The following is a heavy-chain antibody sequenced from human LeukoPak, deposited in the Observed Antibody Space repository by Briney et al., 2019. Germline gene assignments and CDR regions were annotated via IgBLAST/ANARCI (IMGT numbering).Heavy chain of an antibody. CDR1: GYTFTGYY. Sequence: ASVKVSCKASGYTFTGYYMYWVRQAPGQGLEWMGWINPNSGGTNYAQKFQGRVTTTRDTSINTAYMELSRLRSDDTAVYYCAKGGYSTPNWFDPWGQGTLVTVSS. D-gene: IGHD5-12*01. V-gene: IGHV1-2*02. CDR2: INPNSGGT. CDR3: AKGGYSTPNWFDP. J-gene: IGHJ5*02.